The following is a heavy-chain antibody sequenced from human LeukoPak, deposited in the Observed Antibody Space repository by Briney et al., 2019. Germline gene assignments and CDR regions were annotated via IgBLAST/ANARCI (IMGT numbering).Heavy chain of an antibody. CDR2: MNPNSGNT. CDR1: GYTFTTYD. CDR3: ARRNTRVVAGLDF. D-gene: IGHD2-21*01. V-gene: IGHV1-8*01. Sequence: VASVKVSCKASGYTFTTYDINWVRQATGQGLEWMGWMNPNSGNTAYAQKFQGRVTMTRDTSISTAFMELSGLTSEDTAVYFCARRNTRVVAGLDFWGQGSLVTVSS. J-gene: IGHJ4*02.